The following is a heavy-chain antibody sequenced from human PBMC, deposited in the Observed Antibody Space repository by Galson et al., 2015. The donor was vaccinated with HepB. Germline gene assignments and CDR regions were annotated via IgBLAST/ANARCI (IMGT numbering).Heavy chain of an antibody. CDR3: ATDRSEQVKQWLVRGEHVYGMDV. CDR2: IWYGGSNT. Sequence: SLRLSCAASGFTFSSYGMHWVRQAPGKGLEWVAGIWYGGSNTHYADSVKGRFTITRDNSKNTLFLQMNRLRAEDTAVYYCATDRSEQVKQWLVRGEHVYGMDVWGQGTTVTVSS. V-gene: IGHV3-33*01. CDR1: GFTFSSYG. D-gene: IGHD6-19*01. J-gene: IGHJ6*02.